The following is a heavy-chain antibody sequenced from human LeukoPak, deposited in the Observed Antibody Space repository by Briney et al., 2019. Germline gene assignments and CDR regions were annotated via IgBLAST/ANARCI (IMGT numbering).Heavy chain of an antibody. V-gene: IGHV1-46*03. D-gene: IGHD1-1*01. CDR2: ISPNGAST. Sequence: GASVKVSCKASGYTFTNYYIHWVRQAPGQGLEWMGVISPNGASTTYAQKLQGRVTVTRDTSTSTVYMELSSLRSEDTATYYCARDPRNRNDGFYYYTDVWGQGTTVTVSS. CDR1: GYTFTNYY. J-gene: IGHJ6*03. CDR3: ARDPRNRNDGFYYYTDV.